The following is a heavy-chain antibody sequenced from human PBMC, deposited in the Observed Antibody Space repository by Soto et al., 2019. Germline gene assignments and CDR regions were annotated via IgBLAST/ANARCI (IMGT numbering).Heavy chain of an antibody. Sequence: SVKVSCKASGGTFSSYAISWVRQAPGQGLEWMGGIIPIFGTANYAQKFQGRVTITADESTSTAYMELSSLRSEDTAVYYCASIYCSGGSCYSGRLDYWGQGTLVTVSS. CDR1: GGTFSSYA. D-gene: IGHD2-15*01. V-gene: IGHV1-69*13. CDR3: ASIYCSGGSCYSGRLDY. J-gene: IGHJ4*02. CDR2: IIPIFGTA.